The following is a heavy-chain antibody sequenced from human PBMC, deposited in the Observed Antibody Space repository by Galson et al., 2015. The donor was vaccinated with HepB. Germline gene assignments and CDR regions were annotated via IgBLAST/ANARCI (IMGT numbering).Heavy chain of an antibody. CDR3: AADVYGDYARGDFDY. CDR2: IVVDSGNT. Sequence: SVKVSCKASGFTFISSAVQWVRQARGQRLEWIGWIVVDSGNTNSAQKFQERVTITRDMSTSTAYMELSSLRSEDTAVYYCAADVYGDYARGDFDYWGQGTLVTVSS. CDR1: GFTFISSA. J-gene: IGHJ4*02. D-gene: IGHD4-17*01. V-gene: IGHV1-58*01.